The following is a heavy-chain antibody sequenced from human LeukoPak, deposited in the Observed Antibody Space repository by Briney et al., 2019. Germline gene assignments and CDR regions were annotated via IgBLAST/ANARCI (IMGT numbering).Heavy chain of an antibody. V-gene: IGHV3-30-3*01. Sequence: PGGSLRLSCAASGFTFSSYAMHWVRQAPGKGLEWVAVISYDGSNKYYADSVKGRFTISRDNAKNSLYLQMNSLRAEDTAVYYCARGGDFWSGYQYNWFDPWGQGTLVTVSS. CDR2: ISYDGSNK. CDR3: ARGGDFWSGYQYNWFDP. J-gene: IGHJ5*02. D-gene: IGHD3-3*01. CDR1: GFTFSSYA.